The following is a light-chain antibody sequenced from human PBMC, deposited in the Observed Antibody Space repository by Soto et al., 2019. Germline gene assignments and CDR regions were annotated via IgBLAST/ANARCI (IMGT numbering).Light chain of an antibody. CDR1: SSDVGDFNY. CDR3: SSYAGSPYV. V-gene: IGLV2-8*01. J-gene: IGLJ1*01. CDR2: EVS. Sequence: QSALTQPPSASGSPGQSVTISCTGSSSDVGDFNYVSWYQQHPGRAPKLIIYEVSQRPSGVPDRFSGSKSGNTASLTVSGLQAEDEADYYCSSYAGSPYVFGTGTQLTVL.